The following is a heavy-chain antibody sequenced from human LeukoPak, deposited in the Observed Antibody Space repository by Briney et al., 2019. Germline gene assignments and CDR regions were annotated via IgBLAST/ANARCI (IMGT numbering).Heavy chain of an antibody. CDR1: GFTFSSYG. V-gene: IGHV3-30*02. Sequence: GGSLRLSCAASGFTFSSYGMHWVRQAPGKGLEWVAYVRYDGSNRHYADSVKGRFTISRDNSKNTLYLQMNSLRVEDTAVYYCAKGGRITMLRGVQRDHYFDYWGQGTLVTVSS. CDR3: AKGGRITMLRGVQRDHYFDY. D-gene: IGHD3-10*01. J-gene: IGHJ4*02. CDR2: VRYDGSNR.